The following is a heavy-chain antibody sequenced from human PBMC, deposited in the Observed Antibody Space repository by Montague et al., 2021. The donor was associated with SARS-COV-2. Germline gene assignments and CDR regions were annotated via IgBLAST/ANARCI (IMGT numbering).Heavy chain of an antibody. Sequence: SLRLSCAASGFTFGDYAINWVRQAPGKGLEWVASISGDGTTAYYAESVLGRFAISRDNSKNTVLLQMDSLRVKDTAVYYCAKALYSGGFFFESGSDFWGQGTLVTVSS. J-gene: IGHJ4*02. CDR2: ISGDGTTA. CDR1: GFTFGDYA. V-gene: IGHV3-23*01. D-gene: IGHD6-19*01. CDR3: AKALYSGGFFFESGSDF.